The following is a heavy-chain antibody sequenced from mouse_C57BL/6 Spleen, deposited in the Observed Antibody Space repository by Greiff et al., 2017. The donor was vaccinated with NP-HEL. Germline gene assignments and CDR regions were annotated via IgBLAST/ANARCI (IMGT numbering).Heavy chain of an antibody. Sequence: QVQLQQPGPELVKPGASVKLSCKASGYTFTSYWMHWVKQRPGQGLEWLGNINPSNGGTNYNEKFKSQATLTVDKSSRTAYMHLSSLTAEDSAVYDCARDNSGYGYWGQGTTLTVSS. V-gene: IGHV1-53*01. CDR2: INPSNGGT. CDR1: GYTFTSYW. J-gene: IGHJ2*01. D-gene: IGHD3-2*02. CDR3: ARDNSGYGY.